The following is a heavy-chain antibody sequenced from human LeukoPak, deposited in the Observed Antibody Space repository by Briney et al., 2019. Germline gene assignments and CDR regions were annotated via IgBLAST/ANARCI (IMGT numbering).Heavy chain of an antibody. D-gene: IGHD6-13*01. CDR3: ARGIAAAPKTFDY. V-gene: IGHV4-59*01. Sequence: SETLSLTCVVSDDSISSYYWSWIRQPPGEGLEWIGYIYYSGSTNYNPSLKSRVTISVDTSKNQFSLKLSSVTAADTAVYYCARGIAAAPKTFDYWGQGTLVTVSS. J-gene: IGHJ4*02. CDR1: DDSISSYY. CDR2: IYYSGST.